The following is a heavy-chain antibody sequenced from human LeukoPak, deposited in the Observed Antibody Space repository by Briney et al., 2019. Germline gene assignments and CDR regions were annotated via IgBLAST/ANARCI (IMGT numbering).Heavy chain of an antibody. CDR3: ARDSSSWYGYYYYYYMDV. Sequence: GGSLRLSCAASGFTFSSYSMNWVRQAPGKGLEWVANIKQDGSEKYYVDSVKGRFTISRDNAKNSLYLQMHSLRAEDTAVYYCARDSSSWYGYYYYYYMDVWGKGTTVTVSS. CDR1: GFTFSSYS. CDR2: IKQDGSEK. V-gene: IGHV3-7*01. J-gene: IGHJ6*03. D-gene: IGHD6-13*01.